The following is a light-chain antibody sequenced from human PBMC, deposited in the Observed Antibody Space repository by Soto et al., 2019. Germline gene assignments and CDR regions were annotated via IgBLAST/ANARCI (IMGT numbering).Light chain of an antibody. CDR3: CSYAGSSTLV. J-gene: IGLJ1*01. CDR1: SSDVGNYNL. V-gene: IGLV2-23*02. Sequence: QSVLTQPASVSGSPGQSITISFTGTSSDVGNYNLVSWYQQHPGKAPKLMIYEVTKRPSGISNRFSGSKSGNTASLTISGLQAEDEADYYCCSYAGSSTLVFGTGTKVTVL. CDR2: EVT.